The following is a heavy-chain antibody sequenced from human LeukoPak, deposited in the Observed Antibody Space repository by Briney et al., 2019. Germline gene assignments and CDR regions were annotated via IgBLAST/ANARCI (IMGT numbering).Heavy chain of an antibody. J-gene: IGHJ4*02. CDR3: ARQGGSFFSFSTFFDY. D-gene: IGHD1-26*01. CDR2: IKQDGSEK. CDR1: GFTFSSYW. Sequence: GGSLRLSCAASGFTFSSYWMSWVRQAPGKGLEWVTNIKQDGSEKYYVDSVKGRFTISRDNAKNSLYLQMNGLRAEDTAVYYCARQGGSFFSFSTFFDYWGQGTLVTVSS. V-gene: IGHV3-7*01.